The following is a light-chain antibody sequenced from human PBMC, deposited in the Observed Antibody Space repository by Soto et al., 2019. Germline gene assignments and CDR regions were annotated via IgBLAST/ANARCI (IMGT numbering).Light chain of an antibody. Sequence: DIQMTQSPSSLSASVGDRVTITCRASQGISNYLAWYQQKPGKVHKLLIYAASTLQSGVPSRFSGSGSGTDFTLTISSLQPEYVATYYCQKYNSAPQTFGQGTKVEIK. CDR1: QGISNY. CDR3: QKYNSAPQT. CDR2: AAS. V-gene: IGKV1-27*01. J-gene: IGKJ1*01.